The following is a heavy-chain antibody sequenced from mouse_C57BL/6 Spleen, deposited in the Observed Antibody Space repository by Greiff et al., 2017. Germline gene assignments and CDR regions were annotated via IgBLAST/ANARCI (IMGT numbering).Heavy chain of an antibody. V-gene: IGHV14-3*01. J-gene: IGHJ2*01. Sequence: VQLQQSVAELVRPGASVKLSCTASGFNIKNTYMHWVKQRPEQGLEWIGRIDPANGNTKYAPKFQGKATITADTSSNTAYLQLSSRTSEDAAIYYWAGCQYGNAPHYFDYWGQGTTLAVSS. CDR1: GFNIKNTY. CDR2: IDPANGNT. CDR3: AGCQYGNAPHYFDY. D-gene: IGHD2-10*02.